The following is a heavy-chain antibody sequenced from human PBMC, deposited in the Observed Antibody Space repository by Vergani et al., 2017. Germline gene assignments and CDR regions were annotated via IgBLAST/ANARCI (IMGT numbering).Heavy chain of an antibody. CDR2: ISAYNGNT. V-gene: IGHV1-18*04. CDR1: GYTFTSYG. CDR3: ARDPYIVVVXAAPYYYYYYGMDV. D-gene: IGHD2-2*01. Sequence: QVQLVQSGAEVKKPGASVKVSCKASGYTFTSYGISWVRQAPGQGLEWMGWISAYNGNTNYAQKLQGRVTMTTDTSTSTAYMELRSLRSDDTAVYYCARDPYIVVVXAAPYYYYYYGMDVWGQGTTVTVSS. J-gene: IGHJ6*02.